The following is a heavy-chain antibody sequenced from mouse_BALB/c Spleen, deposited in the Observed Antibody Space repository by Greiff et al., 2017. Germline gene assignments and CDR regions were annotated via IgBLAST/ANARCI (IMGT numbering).Heavy chain of an antibody. D-gene: IGHD2-4*01. CDR2: IWGDGST. V-gene: IGHV2-6-7*01. CDR1: GFSLTGYG. J-gene: IGHJ4*01. Sequence: VQLQQSGPGLVAPSQSLSITCTVSGFSLTGYGVNWVRQPPGKGLEWLGMIWGDGSTDYNSALKSRLSISKDNSKSQVFLKMNSLQTDDTARYYCARDRGITTEYYAMDYWGQGTSVTVSS. CDR3: ARDRGITTEYYAMDY.